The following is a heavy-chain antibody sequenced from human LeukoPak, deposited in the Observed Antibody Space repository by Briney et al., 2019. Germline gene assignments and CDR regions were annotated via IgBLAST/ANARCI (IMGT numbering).Heavy chain of an antibody. Sequence: GGSLRLSCAASGFTFSSCAMTWVRQAPGKGLEWVSTVTGSGDNTYYADSVRGRFTISRDNSRNTLYLQVNSLSPEDTAVYYCAKGPHTNSAYNFDCWGQGTLVTVSS. CDR1: GFTFSSCA. V-gene: IGHV3-23*01. D-gene: IGHD1-1*01. CDR3: AKGPHTNSAYNFDC. CDR2: VTGSGDNT. J-gene: IGHJ4*02.